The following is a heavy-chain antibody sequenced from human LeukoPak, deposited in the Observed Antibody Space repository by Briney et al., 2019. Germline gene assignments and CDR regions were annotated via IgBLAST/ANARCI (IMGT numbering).Heavy chain of an antibody. V-gene: IGHV3-15*05. J-gene: IGHJ4*02. D-gene: IGHD1-26*01. CDR1: GFTFSNAG. CDR2: IKSKTDGGTT. CDR3: STELRWEFVHVAQ. Sequence: GGSLRLSCASCGFTFSNAGLGWVLQAPGKGLEWVGRIKSKTDGGTTDYAAPVKGRFTISRDDSKNTLYLQMNSLKTEDTGVYCWSTELRWEFVHVAQWGQGTLVTVSS.